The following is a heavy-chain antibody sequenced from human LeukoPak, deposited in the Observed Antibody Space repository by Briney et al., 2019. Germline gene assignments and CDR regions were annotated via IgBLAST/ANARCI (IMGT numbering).Heavy chain of an antibody. V-gene: IGHV3-48*03. Sequence: GGSLRLSCAASGFTVSSNYMSWVRQAPGKGLEWVSYISSSGSTIYYADSVKGRFTISRDNAKNSLYLQMNSLRAEDTAVYYCARANVDIVATISNYYYYYYMDVWGKGTTVTISS. D-gene: IGHD5-12*01. CDR3: ARANVDIVATISNYYYYYYMDV. CDR2: ISSSGSTI. CDR1: GFTVSSNY. J-gene: IGHJ6*03.